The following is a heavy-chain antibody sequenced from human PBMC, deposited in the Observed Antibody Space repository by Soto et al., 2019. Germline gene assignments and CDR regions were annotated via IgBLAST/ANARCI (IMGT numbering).Heavy chain of an antibody. CDR3: ATGEWEQTGYYYGMDV. Sequence: ASVKVSCKVSGYTLTELSMHWVRQAPGKGLEWMGGFDPEDGETIYAQKFQGRVTMTEDTSTDTAYMELSSLRSEDTAVYYCATGEWEQTGYYYGMDVWGQGTTVTVSS. D-gene: IGHD1-26*01. CDR2: FDPEDGET. J-gene: IGHJ6*02. CDR1: GYTLTELS. V-gene: IGHV1-24*01.